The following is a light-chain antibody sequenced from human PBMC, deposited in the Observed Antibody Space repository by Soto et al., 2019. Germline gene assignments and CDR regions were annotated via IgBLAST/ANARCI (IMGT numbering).Light chain of an antibody. J-gene: IGLJ1*01. CDR2: DVS. CDR3: SSYTSSSTRV. Sequence: QSALTQPASVSGSPGQSITISCTGTSRDVGDYNYVSWYQQHPGKAPKLMIFDVSNRPSGVSNRSSGSKSGNTASLTISGLQAEDEADYYCSSYTSSSTRVFGPGTKVTVL. V-gene: IGLV2-14*01. CDR1: SRDVGDYNY.